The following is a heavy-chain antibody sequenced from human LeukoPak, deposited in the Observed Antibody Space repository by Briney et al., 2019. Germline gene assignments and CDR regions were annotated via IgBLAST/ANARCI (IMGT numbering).Heavy chain of an antibody. CDR3: AREIRYYDSSGYSEY. D-gene: IGHD3-22*01. V-gene: IGHV3-20*04. CDR1: GFTFDDYG. J-gene: IGHJ4*02. CDR2: INWNGGST. Sequence: GGSLRLSCAASGFTFDDYGMSWVRQAPGKGLEWVSGINWNGGSTGYADSVKGRFTISRDNAKNSLYLQMNSLRAEDTALYYCAREIRYYDSSGYSEYWGQGTLVTVSS.